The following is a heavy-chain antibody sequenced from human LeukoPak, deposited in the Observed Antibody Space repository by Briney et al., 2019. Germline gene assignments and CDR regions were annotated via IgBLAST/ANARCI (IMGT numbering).Heavy chain of an antibody. CDR3: AKDVGYFDWLFDY. D-gene: IGHD3-9*01. V-gene: IGHV3-9*01. J-gene: IGHJ4*02. Sequence: GGPLRLSCAASGFTFDDYAMHWVRQTPGKGLEWVSGISWNSGSIGYADSVKGRFTISRDNAKNSLYLQMNSLRAEDTALYYCAKDVGYFDWLFDYWGQGTLVTVSS. CDR1: GFTFDDYA. CDR2: ISWNSGSI.